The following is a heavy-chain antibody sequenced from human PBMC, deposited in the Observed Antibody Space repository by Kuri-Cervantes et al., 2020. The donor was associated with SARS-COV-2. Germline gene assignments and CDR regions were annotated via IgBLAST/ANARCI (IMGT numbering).Heavy chain of an antibody. CDR3: ARGGRDRYYYYGLYV. Sequence: SVKVSCKASGFTFTSSAVHWVRQARGQRLEWIGWIVVGSGNTNYAQKFQERVTITMDMSTSTAYMELSSLRSEDTAVYYCARGGRDRYYYYGLYVWGQGTTVTVSS. D-gene: IGHD3-16*01. J-gene: IGHJ6*02. V-gene: IGHV1-58*01. CDR1: GFTFTSSA. CDR2: IVVGSGNT.